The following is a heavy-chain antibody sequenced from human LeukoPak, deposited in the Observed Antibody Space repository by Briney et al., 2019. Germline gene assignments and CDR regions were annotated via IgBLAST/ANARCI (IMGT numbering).Heavy chain of an antibody. D-gene: IGHD3-10*01. CDR1: GFTFSSYG. Sequence: GGSLRLSCVASGFTFSSYGMHWVRQAPGKGLEWVAVIWYDGSNKYYADSVKGRFNISRDNSKNTLYLQMNSLRAEDTAVYYCARSNRYCSSTSCPADYYGSGSYYDYWGQGTLVTVSS. CDR2: IWYDGSNK. J-gene: IGHJ4*02. V-gene: IGHV3-33*01. CDR3: ARSNRYCSSTSCPADYYGSGSYYDY.